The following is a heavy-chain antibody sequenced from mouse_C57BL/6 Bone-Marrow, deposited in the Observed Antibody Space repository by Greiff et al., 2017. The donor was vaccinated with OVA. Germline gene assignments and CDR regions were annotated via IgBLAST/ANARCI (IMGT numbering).Heavy chain of an antibody. CDR1: GYTFTSSW. V-gene: IGHV1-64*01. J-gene: IGHJ3*01. CDR3: ARQLRLRPFAY. D-gene: IGHD3-2*02. Sequence: VQLQQPGAELVKPGASVTLSCQASGYTFTSSWMPWLKQRPGQGLEWIGMIHPNSGSTNYNEKFKSKATLTVDKSSRTAYMQLSSLTSEDSAVYYCARQLRLRPFAYWGQGTLVTVSA. CDR2: IHPNSGST.